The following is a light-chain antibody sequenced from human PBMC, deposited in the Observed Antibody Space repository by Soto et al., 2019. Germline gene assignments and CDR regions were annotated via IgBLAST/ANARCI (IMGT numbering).Light chain of an antibody. V-gene: IGKV3D-15*01. CDR2: GAS. CDR3: QHYNSYSEA. J-gene: IGKJ1*01. CDR1: QSVSSY. Sequence: EILFTQSPGTLSLSPGERGTLSCRASQSVSSYLAWYQQKPGQAPRILIYGASTRATGIPDRFRGSGSGTEFTLTISRLQPDDFATYYCQHYNSYSEAFGQGTKVDIK.